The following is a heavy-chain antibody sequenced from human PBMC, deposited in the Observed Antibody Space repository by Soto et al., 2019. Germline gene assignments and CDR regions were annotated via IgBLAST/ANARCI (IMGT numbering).Heavy chain of an antibody. CDR3: ARHNLSNSSALDY. D-gene: IGHD6-6*01. CDR2: IDPSDSYT. Sequence: GEALKISCKGSGYSFTSYWISWVRQMPGKGLEWMGRIDPSDSYTNYSPSFQGHVTISADKSISTAYLQWSSLKASDTAMYYCARHNLSNSSALDYWGQGTLVTVSS. V-gene: IGHV5-10-1*01. CDR1: GYSFTSYW. J-gene: IGHJ4*02.